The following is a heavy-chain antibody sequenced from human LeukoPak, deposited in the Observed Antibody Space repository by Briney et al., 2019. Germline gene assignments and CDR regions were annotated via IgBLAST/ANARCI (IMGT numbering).Heavy chain of an antibody. CDR2: MYTGGTT. CDR3: AKDEVTSGGGLAS. J-gene: IGHJ5*01. Sequence: GGSLRLSCAASGFTFSGSHMNWVRQAPGKGLEWVSAMYTGGTTYYADSVTGRFTASRDTSRNTLFLHMDSLRAEDTAVYYCAKDEVTSGGGLASWGQGTLVIVSS. D-gene: IGHD2-21*02. CDR1: GFTFSGSH. V-gene: IGHV3-53*01.